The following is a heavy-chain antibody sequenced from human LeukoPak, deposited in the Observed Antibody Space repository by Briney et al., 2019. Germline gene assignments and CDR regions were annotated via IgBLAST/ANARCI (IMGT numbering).Heavy chain of an antibody. CDR1: GYTFTSYG. CDR2: ISAYNGNT. CDR3: ARLWRDIVVVPAAIAQFDY. V-gene: IGHV1-18*01. J-gene: IGHJ4*02. Sequence: ASVKVSCKASGYTFTSYGISWVRPAPGQGLEWMGWISAYNGNTNYAQKLQGRVTMTTDTSTSTAYTERRSLISDETAVYYCARLWRDIVVVPAAIAQFDYWGQGTLVTVSS. D-gene: IGHD2-2*01.